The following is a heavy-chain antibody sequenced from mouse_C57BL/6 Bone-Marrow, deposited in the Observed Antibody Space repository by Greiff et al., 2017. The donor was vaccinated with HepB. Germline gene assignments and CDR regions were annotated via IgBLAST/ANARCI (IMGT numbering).Heavy chain of an antibody. CDR2: ISSGGSYT. J-gene: IGHJ1*03. Sequence: EVQVVESGGDLVKPGGSLKLSCAASGFTFSSYGMSWVRQTPDKRLEWVATISSGGSYTYYPDSVKGRFTISRDNAKNTLYLQMSSLKSEDTAMYYCARRGSYYGSSPWYFDVWGTGTTVTVSS. CDR1: GFTFSSYG. V-gene: IGHV5-6*01. D-gene: IGHD1-1*01. CDR3: ARRGSYYGSSPWYFDV.